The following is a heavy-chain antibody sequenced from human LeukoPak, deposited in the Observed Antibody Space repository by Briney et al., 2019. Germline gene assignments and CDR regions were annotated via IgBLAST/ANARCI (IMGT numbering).Heavy chain of an antibody. CDR2: VYYTGST. D-gene: IGHD5-24*01. CDR3: ARGKDGYNYRRGFYFDY. CDR1: GGSISSYY. Sequence: SETLSLTCTVSGGSISSYYWSWVRQPPGKGLEWIGFVYYTGSTNYSPSLKSRVTISVDTSKNQFSLKLRSVTAADTAVYYCARGKDGYNYRRGFYFDYWGQGTLVTVSP. V-gene: IGHV4-59*01. J-gene: IGHJ4*02.